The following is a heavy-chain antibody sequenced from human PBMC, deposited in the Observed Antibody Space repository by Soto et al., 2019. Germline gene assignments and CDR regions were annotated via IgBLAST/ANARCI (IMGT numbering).Heavy chain of an antibody. CDR1: RYTFNSHG. CDR2: ISAYNGNT. CDR3: ARVRFAHGEINYYGMDV. D-gene: IGHD4-17*01. Sequence: ASVKVSCKASRYTFNSHGISWARQAPGQGLEWMGWISAYNGNTNYAQTLQGRGTMNTDTSTSTAYMELTILRSDDTAVYYCARVRFAHGEINYYGMDVWGQGTTVTSP. V-gene: IGHV1-18*01. J-gene: IGHJ6*02.